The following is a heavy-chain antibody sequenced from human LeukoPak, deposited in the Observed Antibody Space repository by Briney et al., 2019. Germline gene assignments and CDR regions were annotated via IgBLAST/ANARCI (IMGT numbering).Heavy chain of an antibody. CDR1: GGSFSGYY. D-gene: IGHD3-22*01. V-gene: IGHV4-34*01. CDR3: ARSGMIVVVMDY. CDR2: INHSGST. Sequence: SETLSRTCAVYGGSFSGYYWSWIRQPPGKGLEWIGEINHSGSTNYNPSLKSRVTISVDTSKNQFSLKLSSVTAADTAVYYCARSGMIVVVMDYWGQGTLVTVSS. J-gene: IGHJ4*02.